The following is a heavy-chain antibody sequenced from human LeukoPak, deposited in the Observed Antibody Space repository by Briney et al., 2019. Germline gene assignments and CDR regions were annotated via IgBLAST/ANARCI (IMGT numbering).Heavy chain of an antibody. CDR2: ITVYNGNT. D-gene: IGHD5-24*01. V-gene: IGHV1-18*01. Sequence: ASVKVSCKASGYTFSSYGISWVRQAPGQGLEWMGWITVYNGNTNYLQKFQGRVTMTTDTSTSTAYMELRSLRSDDTAVYYCAKGTYNFYFGYWGQGTLVTVSS. J-gene: IGHJ4*02. CDR1: GYTFSSYG. CDR3: AKGTYNFYFGY.